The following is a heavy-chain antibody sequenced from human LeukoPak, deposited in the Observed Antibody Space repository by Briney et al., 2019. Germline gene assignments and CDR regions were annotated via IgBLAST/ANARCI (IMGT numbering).Heavy chain of an antibody. Sequence: GESLKISCEGSGYRFTTFWIGWVRQMPGKGLGWVGIIYTDDSNTRYSPSFQGQVTISADKSINTAYLQWSSLKASDTAMYYCARLGEDLAVGVAGYWFVPWGQGTLVTVSS. CDR2: IYTDDSNT. CDR1: GYRFTTFW. D-gene: IGHD2-15*01. V-gene: IGHV5-51*01. J-gene: IGHJ5*02. CDR3: ARLGEDLAVGVAGYWFVP.